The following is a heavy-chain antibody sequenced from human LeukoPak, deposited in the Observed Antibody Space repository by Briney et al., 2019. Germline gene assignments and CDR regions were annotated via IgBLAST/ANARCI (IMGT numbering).Heavy chain of an antibody. J-gene: IGHJ4*02. V-gene: IGHV3-21*01. Sequence: PGGSLRLSCAASGFTFSSYSMNWVRQAPGKGLEWVSSISSSSSYIYYADSVKGRFTISRDNAKNSLYLQMNSLRAEDTAVYHCARDGVVGFDYWGQGTLVTVSS. CDR1: GFTFSSYS. CDR2: ISSSSSYI. D-gene: IGHD1-26*01. CDR3: ARDGVVGFDY.